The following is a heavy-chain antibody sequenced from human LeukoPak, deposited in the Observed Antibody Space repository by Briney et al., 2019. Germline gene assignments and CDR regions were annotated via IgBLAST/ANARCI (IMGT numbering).Heavy chain of an antibody. Sequence: QPGRSLRLSCAASGFTFYSYGMHWVRQAPGKGLEWVAVISYDGSNRYYADSVKGRFTISRDNSKNTLYLQMNSLRAEDTAVYFCAKESGYFNYYYYGMDVWGQGTTVTVSS. CDR3: AKESGYFNYYYYGMDV. CDR2: ISYDGSNR. J-gene: IGHJ6*02. D-gene: IGHD5-12*01. CDR1: GFTFYSYG. V-gene: IGHV3-30*18.